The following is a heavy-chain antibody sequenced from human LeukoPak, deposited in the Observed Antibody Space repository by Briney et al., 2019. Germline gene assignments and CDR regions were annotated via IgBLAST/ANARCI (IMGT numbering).Heavy chain of an antibody. CDR1: GFTFSSYA. Sequence: GGSLRLSCAASGFTFSSYAMHWVRQAPGKGLEWVAVISYDGSNKYYADSVKGRFTISRDNSKSTLYLQMNSLRAEDTAVYYCAKGPPGYNYGSGSFYFDYWGQGTLVTVSS. V-gene: IGHV3-30*18. CDR2: ISYDGSNK. J-gene: IGHJ4*02. D-gene: IGHD5-18*01. CDR3: AKGPPGYNYGSGSFYFDY.